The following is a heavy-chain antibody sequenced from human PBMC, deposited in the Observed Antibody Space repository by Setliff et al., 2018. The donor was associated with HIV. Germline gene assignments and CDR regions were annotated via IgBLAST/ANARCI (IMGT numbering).Heavy chain of an antibody. CDR2: INPQSGGT. D-gene: IGHD3-3*01. Sequence: GASVKVFCKASGYTFTGYYVHWVRQAPGQGLEWMGWINPQSGGTHFAQKFEGRVTMTMDTSISTDYMELKTLRSDDTAVYYCARGRTNYHFRSGYPVDALDIWGQGTMVTVSS. CDR1: GYTFTGYY. V-gene: IGHV1-2*02. J-gene: IGHJ3*02. CDR3: ARGRTNYHFRSGYPVDALDI.